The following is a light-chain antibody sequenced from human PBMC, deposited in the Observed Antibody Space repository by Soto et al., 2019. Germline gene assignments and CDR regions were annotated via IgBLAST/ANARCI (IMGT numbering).Light chain of an antibody. CDR3: HQYKSFWT. J-gene: IGKJ1*01. CDR2: DVS. Sequence: DIQMTQSPSTLSASVVDGVTITCRASQSIGTWLAWYQQKPGKAPKVLIYDVSSLKSGVPSRFSGSASATEFTLTISSLQPDDFATYYCHQYKSFWTFGQGTKVEIK. V-gene: IGKV1-5*01. CDR1: QSIGTW.